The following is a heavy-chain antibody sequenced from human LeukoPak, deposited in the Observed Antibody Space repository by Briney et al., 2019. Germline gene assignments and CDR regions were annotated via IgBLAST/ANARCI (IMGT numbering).Heavy chain of an antibody. Sequence: GGSLRLSCVASGFTFSAYSMTWVRQAPGKGLDWVSSISVSGGGTYYADSVRGRFTISRDNSKNTLYLHMNSLKTEDTAVYYCTIDEGYWGQGTLVTVSS. V-gene: IGHV3-23*01. CDR2: ISVSGGGT. J-gene: IGHJ4*02. CDR3: TIDEGY. CDR1: GFTFSAYS.